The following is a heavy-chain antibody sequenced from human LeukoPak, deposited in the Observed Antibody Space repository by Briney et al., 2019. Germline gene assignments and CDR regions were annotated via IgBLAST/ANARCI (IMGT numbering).Heavy chain of an antibody. Sequence: GASVKVSCKASGGTFSSYTISWVRQAPGQGLEWMGRIIPILGIANCAQKFQGRVTITADKSTSTAYMELSSLRSEDTAVYYCAVAATPVLNPSAEYFQHWGQGTLVTVSS. CDR2: IIPILGIA. D-gene: IGHD2-15*01. CDR3: AVAATPVLNPSAEYFQH. CDR1: GGTFSSYT. J-gene: IGHJ1*01. V-gene: IGHV1-69*02.